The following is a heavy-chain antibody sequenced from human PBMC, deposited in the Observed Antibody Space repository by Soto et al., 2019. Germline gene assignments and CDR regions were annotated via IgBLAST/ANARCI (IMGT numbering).Heavy chain of an antibody. J-gene: IGHJ4*02. CDR1: GGSISSYY. D-gene: IGHD1-1*01. CDR2: ISYSGST. V-gene: IGHV4-59*01. CDR3: ARVGGSPTTGFDY. Sequence: QVQLQESGPGLVKPSETLSLTCTVSGGSISSYYWTWIRQPPGKGLEWIGYISYSGSTSSNPSLKSRITISVDTSKNQFSLKVRSVTAADTAVYYCARVGGSPTTGFDYWSQGTLVTVSS.